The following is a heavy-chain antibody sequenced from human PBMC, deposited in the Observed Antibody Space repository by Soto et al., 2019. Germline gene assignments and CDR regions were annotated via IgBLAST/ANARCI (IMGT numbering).Heavy chain of an antibody. CDR3: ARWSHNSSYGGWVGY. CDR1: GDSIRIADYF. J-gene: IGHJ4*02. CDR2: IYYSGRT. D-gene: IGHD4-17*01. Sequence: SETLSLTCTVSGDSIRIADYFWGWIRQPPGKGLDWIGSIYYSGRTYYNLSLKSRVTISIDMSRSQFSLTLNSVTAADTAVYYCARWSHNSSYGGWVGYWGQGTLVTVSS. V-gene: IGHV4-39*01.